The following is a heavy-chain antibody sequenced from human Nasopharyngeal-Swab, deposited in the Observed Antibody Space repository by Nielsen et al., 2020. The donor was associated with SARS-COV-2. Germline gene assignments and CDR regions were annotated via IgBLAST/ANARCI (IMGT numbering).Heavy chain of an antibody. CDR3: ARVIDLYYYGSGNYFDY. J-gene: IGHJ4*02. Sequence: WIRQPPGKGLEWVSYISSSSSYTNYADSVKGRFTISRDNAKNSLYLQMNSLRAEDTAVYYCARVIDLYYYGSGNYFDYWGQGTLVTVSS. V-gene: IGHV3-11*06. D-gene: IGHD3-10*01. CDR2: ISSSSSYT.